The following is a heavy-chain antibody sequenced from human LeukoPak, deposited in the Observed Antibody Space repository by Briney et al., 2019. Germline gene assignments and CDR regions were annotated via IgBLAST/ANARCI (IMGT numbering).Heavy chain of an antibody. D-gene: IGHD2-21*02. V-gene: IGHV3-30*04. CDR2: ISYDGSNE. Sequence: PGGSLRLSCAASGFTFSSYVMHWVRQAPGKGLEWVAIISYDGSNEYYADSVKGRFTISRDNSKNTLYLQMNSLRAEDTAVYYCAKGVLAYCGGDCFPPIDYWGQGTLVTVSS. J-gene: IGHJ4*02. CDR1: GFTFSSYV. CDR3: AKGVLAYCGGDCFPPIDY.